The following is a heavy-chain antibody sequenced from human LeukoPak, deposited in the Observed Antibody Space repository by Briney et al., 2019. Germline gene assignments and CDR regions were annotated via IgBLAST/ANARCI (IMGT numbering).Heavy chain of an antibody. J-gene: IGHJ5*02. CDR1: GYTFTGYY. V-gene: IGHV1-2*02. D-gene: IGHD4-17*01. CDR2: INPNSGGT. Sequence: ASVKVSCKASGYTFTGYYMHWVRQAPGQGLERMGWINPNSGGTNYAQKFQGRVTMTRDTSISTAYMELSRLRSDDTAVYYCARGASGVYTVSTSCFDPWGQGTLVTVSS. CDR3: ARGASGVYTVSTSCFDP.